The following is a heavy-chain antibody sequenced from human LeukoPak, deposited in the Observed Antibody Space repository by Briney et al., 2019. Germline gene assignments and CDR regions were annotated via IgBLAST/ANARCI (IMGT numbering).Heavy chain of an antibody. CDR3: ARYDYYDNSARFDI. J-gene: IGHJ3*02. V-gene: IGHV4-61*02. D-gene: IGHD3-22*01. CDR2: FYTSGST. CDR1: GGSISSGSYY. Sequence: SETLSLTCTVSGGSISSGSYYCSWIRPPAGKGREWIGRFYTSGSTNYRPSVKSRVTISVDTSKDQFSLKLNSVTAADTAVYYCARYDYYDNSARFDIWGQGTMVTVSS.